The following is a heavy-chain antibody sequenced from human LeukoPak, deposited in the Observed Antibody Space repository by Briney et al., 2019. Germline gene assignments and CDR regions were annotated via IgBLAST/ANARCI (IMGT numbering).Heavy chain of an antibody. Sequence: SETLSLTCAVSGYSISSGYYWGWIRQPPGKGLEWIGSIYHRGSTYYNPSLESRVTISVDTSKNQFSLNLSSVTAADTAMYYCASTLGTVTTMYFDYWGQGTLVTVSS. D-gene: IGHD4-17*01. CDR1: GYSISSGYY. J-gene: IGHJ4*02. CDR2: IYHRGST. CDR3: ASTLGTVTTMYFDY. V-gene: IGHV4-38-2*01.